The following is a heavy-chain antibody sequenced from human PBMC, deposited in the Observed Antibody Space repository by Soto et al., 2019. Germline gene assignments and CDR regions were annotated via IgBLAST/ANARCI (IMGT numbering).Heavy chain of an antibody. V-gene: IGHV4-30-2*01. J-gene: IGHJ5*02. CDR2: IYHSGST. CDR3: ARTIVVVVAATRGAWFDP. Sequence: QLQLQESGSGLVKPSQTLSLTCAVSGGSISSGGYSWSWIRQPPGKGLEWIGYIYHSGSTYYNPSLKSRVTISVDRSKNQFSLKLSSVTAADTAVYYCARTIVVVVAATRGAWFDPWGQGTLVTVSS. CDR1: GGSISSGGYS. D-gene: IGHD2-15*01.